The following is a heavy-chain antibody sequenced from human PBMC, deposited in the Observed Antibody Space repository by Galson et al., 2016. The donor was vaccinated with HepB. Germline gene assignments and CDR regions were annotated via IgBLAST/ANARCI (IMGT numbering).Heavy chain of an antibody. V-gene: IGHV3-30*02. CDR3: VTSYGDNYYRYFDY. D-gene: IGHD4-17*01. J-gene: IGHJ4*02. Sequence: SLRLSCAASGFTFGTYGMYWVRQAPGKGLEWVATIWKDGGNTYYADPVKGRFIISRDNSKNTLYLQMNSLRAEDTAVYYCVTSYGDNYYRYFDYGGQGTLVTVSS. CDR1: GFTFGTYG. CDR2: IWKDGGNT.